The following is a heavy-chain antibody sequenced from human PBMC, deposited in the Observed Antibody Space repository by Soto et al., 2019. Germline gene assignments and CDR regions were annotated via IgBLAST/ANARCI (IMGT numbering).Heavy chain of an antibody. D-gene: IGHD1-1*01. V-gene: IGHV6-1*01. CDR2: TYYRSRWYN. Sequence: SQTLSLTCDISGDSVSSKIAACNSIRQSPSRGLEWLGRTYYRSRWYNEYAVSVKSRITINPDTSKNQFSLQLNSVTPEDTAVYYCARTTSVFDYWGQGTKVTVSS. CDR3: ARTTSVFDY. J-gene: IGHJ4*02. CDR1: GDSVSSKIAA.